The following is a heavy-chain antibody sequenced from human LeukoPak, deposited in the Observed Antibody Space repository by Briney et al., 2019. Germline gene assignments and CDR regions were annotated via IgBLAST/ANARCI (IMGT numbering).Heavy chain of an antibody. V-gene: IGHV3-66*01. Sequence: GGSLRLSCAASGFTVSSNYMSWVRQAPGKGLEWVSVIYSGGSTYYADSVKGRFTISRDNSKNTLYLQMSSLRAEDTAVYYCARRVLWFGGIDYWGQGTLVTASS. D-gene: IGHD3-10*01. CDR2: IYSGGST. CDR1: GFTVSSNY. CDR3: ARRVLWFGGIDY. J-gene: IGHJ4*02.